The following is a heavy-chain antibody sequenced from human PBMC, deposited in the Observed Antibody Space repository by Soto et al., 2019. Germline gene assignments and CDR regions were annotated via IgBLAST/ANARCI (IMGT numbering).Heavy chain of an antibody. Sequence: QITLKESGPTLVKPTQTLTLTCTFSGFSLSTSGVGVGWIRQPPGKALEWLVLIHWDDDKRYSPSLKSRLTNTKYCSKNQVVLAMTNMDPVDTATYYGAHRPPRGVAGGNFDYWGQGTLVTVSS. V-gene: IGHV2-5*02. D-gene: IGHD1-26*01. CDR1: GFSLSTSGVG. J-gene: IGHJ4*02. CDR2: IHWDDDK. CDR3: AHRPPRGVAGGNFDY.